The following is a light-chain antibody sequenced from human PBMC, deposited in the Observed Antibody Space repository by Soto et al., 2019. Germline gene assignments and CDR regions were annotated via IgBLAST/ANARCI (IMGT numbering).Light chain of an antibody. CDR1: SSDIGSNNY. V-gene: IGLV2-14*01. CDR2: EVS. Sequence: QSALTQPASVSGSPGQSITISCTGTSSDIGSNNYVSWFQQRPGKAPTLIIYEVSNRPSGVSTHFSGSKSGNTASLTISGLLHEDGAEYYCSSYTTTPRLFGGGTKLTVL. CDR3: SSYTTTPRL. J-gene: IGLJ3*02.